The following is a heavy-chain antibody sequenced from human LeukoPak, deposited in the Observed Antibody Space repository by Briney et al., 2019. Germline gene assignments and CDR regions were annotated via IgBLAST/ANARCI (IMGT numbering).Heavy chain of an antibody. CDR3: ARGGLAVATTQNDGFDI. CDR1: GYTFTNYY. D-gene: IGHD5-12*01. V-gene: IGHV1-46*01. CDR2: INPGGGST. J-gene: IGHJ3*02. Sequence: ASVKVSCKASGYTFTNYYIHWVRQAPGQGLEWMGIINPGGGSTSYAQKFQGRVTMTRDISTSTVYMELSSLRSDGTAEFYCARGGLAVATTQNDGFDIWGQGTMVTVSS.